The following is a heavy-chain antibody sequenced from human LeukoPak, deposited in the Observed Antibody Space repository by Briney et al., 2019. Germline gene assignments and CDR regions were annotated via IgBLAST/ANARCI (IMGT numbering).Heavy chain of an antibody. J-gene: IGHJ4*02. CDR2: ISHSGST. V-gene: IGHV4-34*01. D-gene: IGHD1-20*01. CDR3: ASWYNWNPVGSDY. CDR1: GGSFSGYY. Sequence: SETLSLTCAVYGGSFSGYYWSWIRQPPGKGLEWIGEISHSGSTNYNPSLKSRVTISVDTSKNQFSLKLSSVTAADTAVYYCASWYNWNPVGSDYWGQGTLVTVSS.